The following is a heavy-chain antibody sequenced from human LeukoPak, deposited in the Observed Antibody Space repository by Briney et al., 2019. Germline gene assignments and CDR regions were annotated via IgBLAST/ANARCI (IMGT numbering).Heavy chain of an antibody. CDR3: ARVGNSGGYYYPLDY. Sequence: GGSLRLSCAASGFTFSDHYIDWVRQAPGKGLEWVGRTRDRANSYTTEYAASVKDRFTFSRDYSKNSVYLQMNSLKTEDTAVYYCARVGNSGGYYYPLDYWGQGTLVTVSS. J-gene: IGHJ4*02. CDR2: TRDRANSYTT. CDR1: GFTFSDHY. D-gene: IGHD3-22*01. V-gene: IGHV3-72*01.